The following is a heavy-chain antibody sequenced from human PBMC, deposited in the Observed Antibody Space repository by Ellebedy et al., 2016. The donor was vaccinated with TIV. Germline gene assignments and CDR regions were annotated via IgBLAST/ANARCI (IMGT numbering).Heavy chain of an antibody. J-gene: IGHJ4*02. D-gene: IGHD3-10*01. Sequence: SETLSLXXAVSGGSISSSNWWSWVRQPPGKGPESIGTISSSGSTSYTPSLKSRVAISVDTSKNQFSLKLTSVTAADTAVYYCARQTKGSETYGHFDYWGQGTLVTVSS. CDR3: ARQTKGSETYGHFDY. CDR2: ISSSGST. CDR1: GGSISSSNW. V-gene: IGHV4-39*01.